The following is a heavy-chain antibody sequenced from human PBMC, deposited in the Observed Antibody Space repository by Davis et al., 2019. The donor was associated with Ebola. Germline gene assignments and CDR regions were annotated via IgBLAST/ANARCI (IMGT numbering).Heavy chain of an antibody. CDR1: GFTFSGSA. J-gene: IGHJ4*02. D-gene: IGHD2-8*02. Sequence: GESLKISCAASGFTFSGSAMHWVRQASGKGLEWVGRIRSKANSYATAYAALVKGRFTISRDDSKNTAYLQMNSLKTEDTAVYYCSGTGGGTDYWGQGTLVTVSS. CDR2: IRSKANSYAT. CDR3: SGTGGGTDY. V-gene: IGHV3-73*01.